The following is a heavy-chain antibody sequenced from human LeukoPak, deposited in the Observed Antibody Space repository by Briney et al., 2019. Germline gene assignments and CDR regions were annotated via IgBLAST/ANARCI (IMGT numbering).Heavy chain of an antibody. V-gene: IGHV3-11*01. CDR1: GFTFSDDY. CDR2: IDRFGSPI. CDR3: ARDFASYGCVDY. D-gene: IGHD5-18*01. Sequence: PGRSLRLSCAASGFTFSDDYMSWIRQAPGKGLEWVSYIDRFGSPIYYADSVKGRFTISRDNAKNSLYLQMNSLRVEDTAVYYCARDFASYGCVDYWGQGTLVTVSS. J-gene: IGHJ4*02.